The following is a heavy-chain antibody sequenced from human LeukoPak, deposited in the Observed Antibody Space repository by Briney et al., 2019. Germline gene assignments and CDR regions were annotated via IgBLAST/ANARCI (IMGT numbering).Heavy chain of an antibody. CDR1: GGSFSGYY. Sequence: SETLSLTCAVYGGSFSGYYWSWIRQPPGKGLEWIGEINHSGSTNYNPSLKSRVTISVDTSKNQFSLKLSSVTAADTAVYYCAGASRVATRVLDYWGQGTLVTVSS. V-gene: IGHV4-34*01. J-gene: IGHJ4*02. CDR2: INHSGST. D-gene: IGHD5-24*01. CDR3: AGASRVATRVLDY.